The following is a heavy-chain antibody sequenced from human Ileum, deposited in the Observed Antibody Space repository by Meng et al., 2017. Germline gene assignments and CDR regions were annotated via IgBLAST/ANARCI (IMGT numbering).Heavy chain of an antibody. Sequence: SETLSLTCSVSAYSISGAYYWGWIRQPPGKGLEWIGSIYHSGSTYYNPSLESRVTISLDTSKNQFSLKLTSVTAADTAVYYCARDGHYGSGSYMFDYWGQGMLVTVS. D-gene: IGHD3-10*01. CDR2: IYHSGST. V-gene: IGHV4-38-2*02. CDR3: ARDGHYGSGSYMFDY. CDR1: AYSISGAYY. J-gene: IGHJ4*02.